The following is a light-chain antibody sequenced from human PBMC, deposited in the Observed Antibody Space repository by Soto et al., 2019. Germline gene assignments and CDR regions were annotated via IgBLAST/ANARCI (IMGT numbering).Light chain of an antibody. J-gene: IGLJ1*01. Sequence: QSALTQPASVSGSPGQSITISCTGTSSDIGDDYYVSWYQQYPGKVPKVLIYDVSNRPSGVSNRFSGSKSGNTASLTISGLQSEDEADYYCSSYTSSTTSKVFGTGT. V-gene: IGLV2-14*01. CDR2: DVS. CDR1: SSDIGDDYY. CDR3: SSYTSSTTSKV.